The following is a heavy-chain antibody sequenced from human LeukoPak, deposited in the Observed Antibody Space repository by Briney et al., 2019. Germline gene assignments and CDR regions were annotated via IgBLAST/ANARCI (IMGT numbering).Heavy chain of an antibody. D-gene: IGHD3-22*01. V-gene: IGHV3-30-3*01. CDR3: ARGSYYYDSSGYHAFDI. Sequence: GGSLRLSCAATGFTFRSYAMHAVRQAPGKGLEWVAVISYDGSNKYYADSVKGRFTISRDNSKNTLYLQMNSLRAEDTAVYYCARGSYYYDSSGYHAFDIWGQGTMVTVSS. J-gene: IGHJ3*02. CDR1: GFTFRSYA. CDR2: ISYDGSNK.